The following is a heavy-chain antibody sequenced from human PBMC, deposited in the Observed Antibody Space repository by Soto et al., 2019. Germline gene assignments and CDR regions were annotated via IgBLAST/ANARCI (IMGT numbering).Heavy chain of an antibody. J-gene: IGHJ3*02. D-gene: IGHD1-7*01. Sequence: ASVKVSCKASGYTFTSYAMHWVRQAPGQRLEWMGWINAGNGNTKYSQNFQGRVTITWDTSASTAYMELSSLRSEDTAVYYCARDGTTLVTSDAFDIWGQGTMVTV. CDR3: ARDGTTLVTSDAFDI. CDR1: GYTFTSYA. CDR2: INAGNGNT. V-gene: IGHV1-3*01.